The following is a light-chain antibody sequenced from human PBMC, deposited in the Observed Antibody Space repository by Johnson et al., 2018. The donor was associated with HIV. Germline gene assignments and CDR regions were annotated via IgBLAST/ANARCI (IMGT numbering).Light chain of an antibody. CDR3: GTWDSSLSAYV. Sequence: QSVLTQPPSVSAAPGQKVTISCSGSSSNIGKNYVSWYQQLPGTAPKLLIFDNHKRPSGIPDRFSGSKSGTSATLGITGLQTGDEADYYCGTWDSSLSAYVFGTLTKVTVL. J-gene: IGLJ1*01. CDR1: SSNIGKNY. V-gene: IGLV1-51*01. CDR2: DNH.